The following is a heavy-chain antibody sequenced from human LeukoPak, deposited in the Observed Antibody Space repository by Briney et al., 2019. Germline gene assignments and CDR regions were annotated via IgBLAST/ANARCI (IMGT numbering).Heavy chain of an antibody. CDR2: ISYDGSNK. V-gene: IGHV3-30*18. CDR3: AKGGVDSSSWYSEDWFDP. J-gene: IGHJ5*02. D-gene: IGHD6-13*01. CDR1: GFTFSSYG. Sequence: GGSLRLSCAASGFTFSSYGMHWVRQAPGKGLEWVAVISYDGSNKYYADSVKGRFTISRDNSKNTLYLQMNSLRAEDTAVYYCAKGGVDSSSWYSEDWFDPWGQGTLVTVSS.